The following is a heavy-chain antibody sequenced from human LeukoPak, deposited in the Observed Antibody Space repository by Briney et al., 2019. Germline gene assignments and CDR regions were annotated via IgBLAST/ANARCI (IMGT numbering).Heavy chain of an antibody. V-gene: IGHV1-2*02. Sequence: ASVKVSCKASGYTFTGYYMHWVRQAPGQGLEWMGWINPNSGGTNYAQKFQARVTMTRDTSISTAYMELSRLRSDDTAVYYCARDRVSEYYYGSGRGIYYFDYWGQGTLVTVSS. D-gene: IGHD3-10*01. CDR2: INPNSGGT. CDR3: ARDRVSEYYYGSGRGIYYFDY. CDR1: GYTFTGYY. J-gene: IGHJ4*02.